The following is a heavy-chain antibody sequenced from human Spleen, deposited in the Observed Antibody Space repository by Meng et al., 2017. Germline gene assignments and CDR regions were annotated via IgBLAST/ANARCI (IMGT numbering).Heavy chain of an antibody. J-gene: IGHJ6*02. D-gene: IGHD1-26*01. Sequence: GSSLKISCAASGFTFSGSAMHWVRQASGKGLEWVGRIRSKANSYATAYAASVKGRFTISRDDSKNTAYLQMNSLKTEDTAVYYCTRYIVGATKYYYYGMDVWGQGTTITVSS. CDR1: GFTFSGSA. V-gene: IGHV3-73*01. CDR2: IRSKANSYAT. CDR3: TRYIVGATKYYYYGMDV.